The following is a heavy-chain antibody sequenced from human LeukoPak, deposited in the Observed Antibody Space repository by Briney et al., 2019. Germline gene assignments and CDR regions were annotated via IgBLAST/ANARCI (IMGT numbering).Heavy chain of an antibody. CDR3: ARDWIWVGAGYGLDV. CDR1: GFNVTSNY. V-gene: IGHV3-53*01. Sequence: GGSLRLSCAASGFNVTSNYMSWVRQAPGKGLERISVIYSDGTTYYADSVEGRFSISRDDSKNTVFLQMTNLGAEDSAVYYCARDWIWVGAGYGLDVWGQGTTVVVSS. D-gene: IGHD3-10*01. J-gene: IGHJ6*02. CDR2: IYSDGTT.